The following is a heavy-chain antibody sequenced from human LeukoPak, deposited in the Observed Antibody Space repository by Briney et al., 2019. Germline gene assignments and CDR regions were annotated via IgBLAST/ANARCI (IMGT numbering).Heavy chain of an antibody. CDR2: IKQDGSEK. CDR1: GFTFSSYW. J-gene: IGHJ3*02. V-gene: IGHV3-7*03. CDR3: ASLSSGWYFGAFDI. D-gene: IGHD6-19*01. Sequence: GGSLRLSCAASGFTFSSYWMSWVRQAPGKGLEWVANIKQDGSEKYYVDSVKGRFTISRDNAKNSLYLQMNSLRAEDTAVYYCASLSSGWYFGAFDIWGQGTMVTVSS.